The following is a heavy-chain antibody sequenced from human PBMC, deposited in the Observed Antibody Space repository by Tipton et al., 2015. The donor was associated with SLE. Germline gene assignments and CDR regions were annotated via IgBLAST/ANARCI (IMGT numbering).Heavy chain of an antibody. CDR1: GVTFSSYA. CDR2: ISGSGGST. V-gene: IGHV3-23*01. J-gene: IGHJ6*03. CDR3: AKESPDYYYMDV. Sequence: SLRLSCAASGVTFSSYAMRWVRQAPGKGLEWVSGISGSGGSTSCADSVKGRFTISRDNSKNTLYLQMNSLRAEDTAVYYCAKESPDYYYMDVWGKGTTVTVPS.